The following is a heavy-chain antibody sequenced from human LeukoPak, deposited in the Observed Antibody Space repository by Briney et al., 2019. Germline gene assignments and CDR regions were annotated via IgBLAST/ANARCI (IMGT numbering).Heavy chain of an antibody. D-gene: IGHD6-13*01. V-gene: IGHV3-48*02. CDR1: GFTFSSYS. Sequence: GGSLRLSCAASGFTFSSYSMNWVRQAPGKGLEWVSYISSSSSTIYYADSVKGRFTISRDNAKNSLYLQMNSLRDEDTAVYYCARDPAAAGPYYGMDVWGQGTTVTVSS. CDR3: ARDPAAAGPYYGMDV. J-gene: IGHJ6*02. CDR2: ISSSSSTI.